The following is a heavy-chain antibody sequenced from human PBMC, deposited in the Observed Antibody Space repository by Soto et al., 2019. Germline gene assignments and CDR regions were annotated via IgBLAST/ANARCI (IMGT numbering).Heavy chain of an antibody. V-gene: IGHV1-8*01. CDR2: MNPNNGKT. D-gene: IGHD6-25*01. CDR1: GYTFTTYD. J-gene: IGHJ4*02. CDR3: ARRKERSGPIYFAS. Sequence: QVQLVQSGAEVKKPGASVKISCKASGYTFTTYDINWVRQATGQGLEWMGWMNPNNGKTGYAQKFQGRVTMTRDTAISTVYLELSSVRSEDTAVYYCARRKERSGPIYFASWGQGTLVTVSS.